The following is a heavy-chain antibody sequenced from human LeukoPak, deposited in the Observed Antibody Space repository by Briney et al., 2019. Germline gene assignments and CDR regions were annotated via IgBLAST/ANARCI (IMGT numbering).Heavy chain of an antibody. CDR3: ARDNYGSGSYFDRYYYYYMDV. Sequence: PSQTLSLICTVSGGSISIGSYYWSWIRQPAGKGLEWIGRIYTSGSTNYNPSLKSRVTISVDTSKNQFSLKLSSVTAADTAVYYCARDNYGSGSYFDRYYYYYMDVWGKGTTVTVSS. CDR2: IYTSGST. V-gene: IGHV4-61*02. J-gene: IGHJ6*03. D-gene: IGHD3-10*01. CDR1: GGSISIGSYY.